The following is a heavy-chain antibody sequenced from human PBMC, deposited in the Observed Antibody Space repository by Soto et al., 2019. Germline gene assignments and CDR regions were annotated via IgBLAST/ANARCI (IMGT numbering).Heavy chain of an antibody. Sequence: GGSLRLSCAASGFTFSSYGMHWVRQAPGKGLEWVAVIWYDGSNKYYADSVKGRFTISRDNSKNTLYLQMNSLRAEDTAVYYCARDGGIAAPDGMDVWGQGTTVTVSS. J-gene: IGHJ6*02. D-gene: IGHD6-13*01. CDR1: GFTFSSYG. CDR3: ARDGGIAAPDGMDV. CDR2: IWYDGSNK. V-gene: IGHV3-33*01.